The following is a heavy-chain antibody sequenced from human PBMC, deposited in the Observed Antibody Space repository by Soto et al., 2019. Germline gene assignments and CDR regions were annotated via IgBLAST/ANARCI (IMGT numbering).Heavy chain of an antibody. V-gene: IGHV1-18*01. Sequence: QVKLVQSGAEVKKPGASVKVSCKASGYTFTSYGISWVRQAPGQGLEWMGWISPYNGNTNYAQKLQGRVTMTTESATSTAYMELRSLRSDDTAVYYCARGIGGYFGVDYYYGMDVWGQGTTVTVSS. CDR1: GYTFTSYG. J-gene: IGHJ6*02. CDR2: ISPYNGNT. CDR3: ARGIGGYFGVDYYYGMDV. D-gene: IGHD3-16*01.